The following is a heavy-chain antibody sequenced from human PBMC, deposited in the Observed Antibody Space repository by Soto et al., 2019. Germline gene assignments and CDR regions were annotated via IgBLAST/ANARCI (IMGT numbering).Heavy chain of an antibody. V-gene: IGHV4-31*03. Sequence: QVQLQESGPGLVKPSQTLSLTCTVSGGSMSRGGYYWSWIRQLPGKGLEWIGYIYDSGSTYYNPSLRSRVTISVDTSKNNLSLKLTSVTAADTAVYYWARDTVPGWTRGGDFDYWGQGTPVTVSS. J-gene: IGHJ4*02. D-gene: IGHD3-10*01. CDR1: GGSMSRGGYY. CDR2: IYDSGST. CDR3: ARDTVPGWTRGGDFDY.